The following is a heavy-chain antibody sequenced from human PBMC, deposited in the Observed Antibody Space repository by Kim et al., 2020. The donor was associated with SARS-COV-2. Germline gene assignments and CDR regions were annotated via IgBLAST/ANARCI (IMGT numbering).Heavy chain of an antibody. J-gene: IGHJ4*01. CDR2: ISDSGGRT. CDR3: AKSRYGSGKSGLFEN. V-gene: IGHV3-23*01. Sequence: GGSLRLSCAASGFTFSTFAISWIRQAPGKGLEWVAAISDSGGRTYYADPVKGRFTTSRDNSNETVFLHMNSLRAEDTAVYYCAKSRYGSGKSGLFENWG. D-gene: IGHD3-10*01. CDR1: GFTFSTFA.